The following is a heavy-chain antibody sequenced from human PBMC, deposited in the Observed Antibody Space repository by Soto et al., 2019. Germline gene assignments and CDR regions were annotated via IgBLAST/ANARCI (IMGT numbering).Heavy chain of an antibody. CDR2: ISGSGGST. CDR3: AKEQDNDFWSGYYPLDV. D-gene: IGHD3-3*01. Sequence: GGSLRLSCAASGFTFSNYAMSWVRQAPGKGLEWVSCISGSGGSTYYADSVEGRFTISRDNSKNTLYLQMNSLRVEDTAVYYCAKEQDNDFWSGYYPLDVWGKGTTVTVSS. CDR1: GFTFSNYA. J-gene: IGHJ6*03. V-gene: IGHV3-23*01.